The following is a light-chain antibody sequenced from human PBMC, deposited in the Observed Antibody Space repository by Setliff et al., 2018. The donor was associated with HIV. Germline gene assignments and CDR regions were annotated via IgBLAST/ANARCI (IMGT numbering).Light chain of an antibody. CDR3: QSYDSSLSGSNV. J-gene: IGLJ1*01. V-gene: IGLV1-40*01. CDR1: SSNIGAGYD. Sequence: QSVLTQPPSVSGAPGQRVTISCAGSSSNIGAGYDVHWYQQLPGTAPKLLIYANRIRPSGVPDRFSGSKSGTSASLAITGLQAEDEADYYCQSYDSSLSGSNVFGTGTKVTVL. CDR2: ANR.